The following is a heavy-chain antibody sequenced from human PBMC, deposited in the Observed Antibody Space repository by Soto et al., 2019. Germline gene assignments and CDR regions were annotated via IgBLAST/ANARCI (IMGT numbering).Heavy chain of an antibody. V-gene: IGHV4-59*01. Sequence: SETLSLTCTVSGGSISSYYWSWIRQPPGKGLEWIGYIYYSGSTNYNPSLKSRVTISVDTSKNQFSLKLSSVTAADTAVYYCARGIATGYYYGMDVWGQGTTVTVSS. CDR2: IYYSGST. CDR3: ARGIATGYYYGMDV. CDR1: GGSISSYY. D-gene: IGHD2-21*01. J-gene: IGHJ6*02.